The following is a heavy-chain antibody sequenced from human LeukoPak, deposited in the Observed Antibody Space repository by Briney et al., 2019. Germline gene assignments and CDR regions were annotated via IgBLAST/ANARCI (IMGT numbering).Heavy chain of an antibody. D-gene: IGHD4-23*01. V-gene: IGHV3-21*04. Sequence: GGSLRLSCAASGFTFSSYSMNWVRQAPGKGLEWVSSISSSSSYIYYADSVKGRFTISRDNAKNSLYLQMNSLRAEDTAVYYCARGQRVGYGGHAWNYWGQGTLVTVSS. J-gene: IGHJ4*02. CDR2: ISSSSSYI. CDR1: GFTFSSYS. CDR3: ARGQRVGYGGHAWNY.